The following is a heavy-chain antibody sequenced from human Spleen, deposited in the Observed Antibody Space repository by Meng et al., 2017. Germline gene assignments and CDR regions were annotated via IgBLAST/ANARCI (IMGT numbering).Heavy chain of an antibody. CDR1: GFTFSSYA. J-gene: IGHJ4*02. V-gene: IGHV3-23*04. CDR2: ITGGGITT. Sequence: VQLVESGGGVVQPGRSLRLSCAASGFTFSSYAMSGVRQLPGMGLEWVSAITGGGITTYYADSVKGRFIISRDNSKNTLYLQMNSLRAEDTAVYYCAKRLPGWLTIDYWGQGTLVTVSS. CDR3: AKRLPGWLTIDY. D-gene: IGHD6-19*01.